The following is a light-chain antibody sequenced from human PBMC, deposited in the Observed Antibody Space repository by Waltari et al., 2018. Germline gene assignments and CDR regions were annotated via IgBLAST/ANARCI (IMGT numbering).Light chain of an antibody. Sequence: IRMTQSPSSLSASVGDRVTITCRASQSISTVLNWYQHRPGKAPKLLIYGASNLQSWVPSRFSGSGSGRDFTLTISGLKPEDFATYYCQQSYSSPLYTFGQGTRLEIK. CDR2: GAS. J-gene: IGKJ2*01. V-gene: IGKV1-39*01. CDR3: QQSYSSPLYT. CDR1: QSISTV.